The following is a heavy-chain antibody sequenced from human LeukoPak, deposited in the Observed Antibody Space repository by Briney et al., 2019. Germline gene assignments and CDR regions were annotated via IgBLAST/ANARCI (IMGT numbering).Heavy chain of an antibody. V-gene: IGHV4-34*01. Sequence: SETLSLTCAVYGGSFSGYYWSWIRQPPGKGLEWIGEINHSGSTNYNPSLKSRVTISVDTSKNQFSLKLSSVTAADTAVYYCARSLPYYDSSGYYTDYWGREPWSPSPQ. CDR1: GGSFSGYY. J-gene: IGHJ4*02. CDR3: ARSLPYYDSSGYYTDY. CDR2: INHSGST. D-gene: IGHD3-22*01.